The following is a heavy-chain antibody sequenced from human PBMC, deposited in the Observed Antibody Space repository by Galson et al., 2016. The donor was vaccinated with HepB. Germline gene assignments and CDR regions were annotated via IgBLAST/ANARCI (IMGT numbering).Heavy chain of an antibody. Sequence: SLRLSCAASGFTFSSNSMSWVRQAPGKGLEWVSSISPSGGSTYYADSVKGRITISRDNSKNTLSLQMDSLRAEDTAIYYCARFRSYSDRSGHYEQEYFDLWGRGTLVTVSS. CDR2: ISPSGGST. J-gene: IGHJ2*01. CDR3: ARFRSYSDRSGHYEQEYFDL. V-gene: IGHV3-23*01. D-gene: IGHD3-22*01. CDR1: GFTFSSNS.